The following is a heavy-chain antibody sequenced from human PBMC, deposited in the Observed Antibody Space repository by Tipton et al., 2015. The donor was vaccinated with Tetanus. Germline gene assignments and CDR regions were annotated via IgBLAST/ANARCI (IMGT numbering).Heavy chain of an antibody. J-gene: IGHJ5*01. CDR2: VTWDGGST. D-gene: IGHD1-26*01. Sequence: SLRLSCVASGFTFEDHTMHWVRQAPGKGLEWVAVVTWDGGSTFYADSVQGRFTISRDNSKNSLFLQMNSLRTEDTALYYCVRETNGFDSWGQGTPVTVSS. CDR1: GFTFEDHT. V-gene: IGHV3-43*01. CDR3: VRETNGFDS.